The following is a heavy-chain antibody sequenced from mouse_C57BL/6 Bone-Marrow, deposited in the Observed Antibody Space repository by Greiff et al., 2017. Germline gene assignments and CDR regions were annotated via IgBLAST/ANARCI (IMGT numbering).Heavy chain of an antibody. D-gene: IGHD2-3*01. CDR3: ARSRSYDGRFAY. V-gene: IGHV1-64*01. CDR1: GYTFTSYW. CDR2: IHPNSGST. Sequence: VQLQQPGAELVKPGASVKLSCKASGYTFTSYWMHWVKQRPGQGLEWIGMIHPNSGSTNYNEKFKSKATLNVDKSSSTAYMQLSSLTSEDSAVYYCARSRSYDGRFAYWGQGTLVTVSA. J-gene: IGHJ3*01.